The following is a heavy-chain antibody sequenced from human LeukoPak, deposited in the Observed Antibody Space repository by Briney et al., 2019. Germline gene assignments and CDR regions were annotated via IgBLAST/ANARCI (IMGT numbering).Heavy chain of an antibody. Sequence: GGSLRLSCAASGFTFSSYAMSWVRQAPGKGLEYVSVIGINVDLTDYADAVKGRFTISRDNSKNTLFLQMDSLRAEDTAVYFCAKGRETPYYCDSWGQGTLVTVSS. CDR2: IGINVDLT. CDR1: GFTFSSYA. J-gene: IGHJ4*02. D-gene: IGHD1-26*01. CDR3: AKGRETPYYCDS. V-gene: IGHV3-23*01.